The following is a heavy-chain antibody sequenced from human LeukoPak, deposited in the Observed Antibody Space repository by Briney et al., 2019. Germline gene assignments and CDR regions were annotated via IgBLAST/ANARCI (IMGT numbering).Heavy chain of an antibody. Sequence: PGRSLRLSCAASGFTFDDYAMHWVRQAPGKGLEWVSGVSWNSDGIGYADSVKGRFTISRDNAKNSLYLQMNSLRAEDTALYYCAREATTVTKRGSGYFDYWGQGTLVTISS. V-gene: IGHV3-9*01. J-gene: IGHJ4*02. CDR3: AREATTVTKRGSGYFDY. CDR2: VSWNSDGI. D-gene: IGHD4-17*01. CDR1: GFTFDDYA.